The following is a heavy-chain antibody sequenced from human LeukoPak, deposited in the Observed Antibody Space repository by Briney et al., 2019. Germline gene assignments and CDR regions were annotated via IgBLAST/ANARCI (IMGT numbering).Heavy chain of an antibody. CDR1: GGSISSSSYY. V-gene: IGHV4-39*01. Sequence: SATLSLTCTVSGGSISSSSYYWGWIRQPPGKGLQLFGSIYYSGNTYYNPSLKSRVTISVDTSKKQFSLNLSSVTAADTAMYYCARQKVAAAGTPYFDYSGQGTLVTVSS. CDR3: ARQKVAAAGTPYFDY. J-gene: IGHJ4*02. CDR2: IYYSGNT. D-gene: IGHD6-13*01.